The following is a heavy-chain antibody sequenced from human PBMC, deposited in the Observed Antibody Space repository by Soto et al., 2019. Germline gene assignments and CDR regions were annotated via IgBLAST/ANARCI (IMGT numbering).Heavy chain of an antibody. CDR2: IYPGDSDT. Sequence: GESLKISCKGSGYSFTNYLIGWVRKMPGKGLEWMRIIYPGDSDTTYSPSFQGLVTISADKSNSTAYLQWTSLKASATGMYDCAGPEKTNWYNDCCGRGHRITVCS. D-gene: IGHD1-1*01. CDR1: GYSFTNYL. V-gene: IGHV5-51*01. CDR3: AGPEKTNWYNDC. J-gene: IGHJ4*02.